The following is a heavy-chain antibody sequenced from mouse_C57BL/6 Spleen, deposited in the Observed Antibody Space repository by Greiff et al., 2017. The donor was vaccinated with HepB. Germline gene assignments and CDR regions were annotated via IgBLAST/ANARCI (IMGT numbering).Heavy chain of an antibody. CDR1: GFTFNTYA. CDR2: IRSKSSNYAT. Sequence: EVQVVESGGGLVQPKGSLKLSCAASGFTFNTYAMHWVRQAPGKGLEWVARIRSKSSNYATYYAGSVKDRFTISRDDSQSMLYLQINNLKTEDTAMYYCVRDTYSYGSSNYYAMDYWGQGTSVTVSS. CDR3: VRDTYSYGSSNYYAMDY. J-gene: IGHJ4*01. V-gene: IGHV10-3*01. D-gene: IGHD1-1*01.